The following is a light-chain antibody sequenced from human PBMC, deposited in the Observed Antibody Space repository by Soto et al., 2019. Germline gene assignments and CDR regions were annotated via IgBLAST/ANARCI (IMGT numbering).Light chain of an antibody. Sequence: EIVMTQSPATRSVSPGERATLSCRASQTVSSYLAWYQQKPGQAPRLLIYGASTRATGIPDRFSGSGSGTGFNLTIGSLQSEDFAVYYCQHYNYWPFTFGPGTKVDIK. CDR3: QHYNYWPFT. J-gene: IGKJ3*01. CDR1: QTVSSY. CDR2: GAS. V-gene: IGKV3-15*01.